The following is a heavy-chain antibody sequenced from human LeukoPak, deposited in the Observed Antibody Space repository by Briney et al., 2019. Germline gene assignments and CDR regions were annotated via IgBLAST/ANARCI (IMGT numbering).Heavy chain of an antibody. CDR1: GGSISSSSYY. D-gene: IGHD6-19*01. J-gene: IGHJ4*02. V-gene: IGHV4-39*07. CDR2: MFNSGST. Sequence: SETLSLTCTVSGGSISSSSYYWGWIRQPPGKGLEWIGSMFNSGSTYYNPSLKSRVTISVGTSKNQFSLKLSSVTAADTAVYYCASNPLIAVATVGYYFDYWGQGTLVTVSS. CDR3: ASNPLIAVATVGYYFDY.